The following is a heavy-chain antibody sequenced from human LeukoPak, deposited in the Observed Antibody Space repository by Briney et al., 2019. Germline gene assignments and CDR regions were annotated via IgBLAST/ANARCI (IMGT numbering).Heavy chain of an antibody. Sequence: SGGSLRLSCAASGFTFSSYEMNWVRQAPGKGLEWVSYISSSGSTIYYAGSVKGRFTISRDNAKNSLYLQMNSLRAEDTAVYYCARALVWFRAYYYYYMDVWGKGTTVTVSS. J-gene: IGHJ6*03. V-gene: IGHV3-48*03. D-gene: IGHD3-10*01. CDR1: GFTFSSYE. CDR2: ISSSGSTI. CDR3: ARALVWFRAYYYYYMDV.